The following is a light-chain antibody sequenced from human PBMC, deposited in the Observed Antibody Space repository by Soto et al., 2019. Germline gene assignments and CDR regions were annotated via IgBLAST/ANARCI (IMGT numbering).Light chain of an antibody. Sequence: QSALTQPPSASGSPGQSLTISCKGSNRDVGAYKYVSWYQQRPGTAPKMIIFEVDKRPSGVPNRFSGSRSGDKASLTVSGLHTEDEGLYYCAPHAGGNTWLFGGGTQLTVL. J-gene: IGLJ3*02. V-gene: IGLV2-8*01. CDR1: NRDVGAYKY. CDR2: EVD. CDR3: APHAGGNTWL.